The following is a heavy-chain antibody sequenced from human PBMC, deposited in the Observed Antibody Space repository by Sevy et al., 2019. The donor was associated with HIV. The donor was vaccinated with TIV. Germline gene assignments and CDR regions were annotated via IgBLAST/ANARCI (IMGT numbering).Heavy chain of an antibody. D-gene: IGHD5-12*01. CDR2: ISYDGSNK. V-gene: IGHV3-30*04. CDR3: ARSGQSRDGYNGNYYYYGMDV. J-gene: IGHJ6*02. Sequence: GGSLRLSCAASGFTFSSYAMHWVRQAPGKGLEWVAVISYDGSNKYYADSVKGRFTISRDNSKNTLYLQMNSLRAEDTAVYYCARSGQSRDGYNGNYYYYGMDVWGQGTTVTVSS. CDR1: GFTFSSYA.